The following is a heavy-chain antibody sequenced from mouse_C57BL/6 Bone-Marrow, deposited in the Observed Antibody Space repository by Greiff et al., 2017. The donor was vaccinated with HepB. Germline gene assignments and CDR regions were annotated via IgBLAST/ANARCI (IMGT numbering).Heavy chain of an antibody. CDR2: ISSGGSYT. D-gene: IGHD2-3*01. V-gene: IGHV5-6*01. J-gene: IGHJ2*01. CDR1: GFTFSSYG. Sequence: EVKLVESGGDLVKPGGSLKLSCAASGFTFSSYGMSCVRQTPDKRLEWVATISSGGSYTYYPDSVKGRFTISRDNAKNTLYLQMSSLKSEDTAMYYCARQGGYYDYWGQGTTLTVSS. CDR3: ARQGGYYDY.